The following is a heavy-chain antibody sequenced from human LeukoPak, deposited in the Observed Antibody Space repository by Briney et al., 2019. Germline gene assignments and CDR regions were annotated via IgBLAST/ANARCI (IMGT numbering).Heavy chain of an antibody. Sequence: SETLPLTCTVSGGSISSYYWSWIRQPAGKGLEWIGRIYTSGSTNHNPSLKSRVTMSVDTFKNQFSLKLSSVTAADTAVYYCARESLFRAVAGRPAPFDSWGQGTLVTVSS. V-gene: IGHV4-4*07. J-gene: IGHJ4*02. CDR1: GGSISSYY. CDR3: ARESLFRAVAGRPAPFDS. D-gene: IGHD6-19*01. CDR2: IYTSGST.